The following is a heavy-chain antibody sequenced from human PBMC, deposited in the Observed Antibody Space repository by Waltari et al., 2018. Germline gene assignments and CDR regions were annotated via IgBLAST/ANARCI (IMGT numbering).Heavy chain of an antibody. CDR3: AKDSSNYYYMDV. Sequence: VQLVQSGAEVKKPGASVKVSCKASGYTFDAYAMHWVRQAPGKGLEWVSGISWNSGSIGYADSVKGRFTISRDNAKNSLYLQMNSLRAEDTALYYCAKDSSNYYYMDVWGKGTTVTVSS. J-gene: IGHJ6*03. V-gene: IGHV3-9*01. CDR2: ISWNSGSI. CDR1: GYTFDAYA.